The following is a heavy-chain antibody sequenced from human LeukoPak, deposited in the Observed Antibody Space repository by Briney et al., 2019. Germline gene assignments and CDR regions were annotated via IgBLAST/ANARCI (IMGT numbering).Heavy chain of an antibody. D-gene: IGHD5-12*01. Sequence: PSETLSLTCTVSGGSISSGGYYWSWIRQHPGKGLEWIGYIYYSGSTYYNPSLKSRVTISVDTSKNQFSLKLSSVTAADTAVYYCARDSGYSGYDYAFDIWGQGTMVTVSS. J-gene: IGHJ3*02. V-gene: IGHV4-31*03. CDR3: ARDSGYSGYDYAFDI. CDR2: IYYSGST. CDR1: GGSISSGGYY.